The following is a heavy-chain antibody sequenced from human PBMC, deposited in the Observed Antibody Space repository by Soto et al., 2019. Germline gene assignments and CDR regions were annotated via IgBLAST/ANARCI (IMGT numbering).Heavy chain of an antibody. Sequence: GESLKISCKGSGYSFTSYWIGWVRQMPGKGLEWMGIIYPGDSDTRYSPSFQGQVTISADKSISTAYLQWSSLKASDTAMYYCARLAGTGNYYYNGMDVWGQGTTVTVSS. D-gene: IGHD6-19*01. CDR1: GYSFTSYW. CDR3: ARLAGTGNYYYNGMDV. J-gene: IGHJ6*02. CDR2: IYPGDSDT. V-gene: IGHV5-51*01.